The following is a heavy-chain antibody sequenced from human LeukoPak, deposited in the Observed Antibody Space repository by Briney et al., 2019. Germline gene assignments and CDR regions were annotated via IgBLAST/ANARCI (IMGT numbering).Heavy chain of an antibody. CDR2: ISYDASNK. CDR1: GFTFNSYG. CDR3: AKDLGGGITMVRGVIGMDV. J-gene: IGHJ6*04. Sequence: GGSLRLSCAASGFTFNSYGMHWVRQAPGKGLEGLAVISYDASNKYYADSVKGRFTISRDNSKNTLYLQMNSLRAEDTAVYYCAKDLGGGITMVRGVIGMDVWGKGTTVTVSS. D-gene: IGHD3-10*01. V-gene: IGHV3-30*18.